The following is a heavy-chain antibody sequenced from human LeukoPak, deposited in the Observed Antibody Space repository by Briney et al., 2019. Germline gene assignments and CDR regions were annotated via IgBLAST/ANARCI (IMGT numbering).Heavy chain of an antibody. Sequence: GGSLRLSCAASGFPFSEYSMNWVRQAPGKGLEWISYIGISSGNTKYADSVKGRFTVSADNARNSLYLQMNSLRAEDTAVYYCATDTPETAAFDYWGQGTLVTVSS. V-gene: IGHV3-11*06. CDR2: IGISSGNT. CDR1: GFPFSEYS. D-gene: IGHD1-1*01. J-gene: IGHJ4*02. CDR3: ATDTPETAAFDY.